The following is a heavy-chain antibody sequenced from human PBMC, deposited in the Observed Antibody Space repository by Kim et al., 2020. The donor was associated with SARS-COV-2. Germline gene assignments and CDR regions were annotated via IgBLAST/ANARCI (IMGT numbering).Heavy chain of an antibody. D-gene: IGHD3-10*01. J-gene: IGHJ4*02. CDR2: INPSGGST. Sequence: ASVKVSCKASGYTFTSYYMHWVRQAPGQGLEWMGIINPSGGSTSYAQKFQGRVTMTRDTSTSTVYMELSSLRSEDTAVYYCARDPTNNNHYGSGSYYFDYWGQGTLVTVSS. CDR1: GYTFTSYY. CDR3: ARDPTNNNHYGSGSYYFDY. V-gene: IGHV1-46*01.